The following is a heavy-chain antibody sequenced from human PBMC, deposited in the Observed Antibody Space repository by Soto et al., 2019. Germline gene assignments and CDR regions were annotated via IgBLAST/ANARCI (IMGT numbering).Heavy chain of an antibody. CDR1: GFTFSDYY. CDR3: ARGGVKGTTSRGQVYN. Sequence: VQVVESGGGLVKPGGSLRLSCAASGFTFSDYYMSWIRQAPGKGLEWVSFISSSSDSTKYADSVKGRFTISRDNAKSSLYLQLNSLRAEDTAVYYCARGGVKGTTSRGQVYNWGQGTLVTVSS. V-gene: IGHV3-11*06. D-gene: IGHD1-7*01. CDR2: ISSSSDST. J-gene: IGHJ4*02.